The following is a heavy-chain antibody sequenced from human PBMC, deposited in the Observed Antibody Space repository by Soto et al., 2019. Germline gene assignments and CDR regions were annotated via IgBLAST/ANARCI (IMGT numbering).Heavy chain of an antibody. CDR3: AKDLSWDRYSGSFDY. J-gene: IGHJ4*02. V-gene: IGHV3-23*01. D-gene: IGHD1-26*01. Sequence: GGSLRLSCAASGFTFSSYAMSWVRQAPGKGLEWVSAISGSGGSTYYADSVKGRFTISRDNPKNTLYLQMNSLRAEDTAVYYCAKDLSWDRYSGSFDYWGQGTLVTVSS. CDR1: GFTFSSYA. CDR2: ISGSGGST.